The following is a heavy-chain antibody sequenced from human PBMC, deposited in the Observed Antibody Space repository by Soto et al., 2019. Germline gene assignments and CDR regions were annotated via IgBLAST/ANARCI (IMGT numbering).Heavy chain of an antibody. V-gene: IGHV3-23*01. D-gene: IGHD2-15*01. Sequence: GGSLRRSCVASGFTFSNYGMSWVRQAPGKGLEWVSVISGSGGSTYYADSVKGRFTLSRDNSKNTVYLQMNSLRAEDTAVYYCAKDSPVGVPLLRDLHDWGQGTLVTVSS. CDR2: ISGSGGST. CDR3: AKDSPVGVPLLRDLHD. J-gene: IGHJ1*01. CDR1: GFTFSNYG.